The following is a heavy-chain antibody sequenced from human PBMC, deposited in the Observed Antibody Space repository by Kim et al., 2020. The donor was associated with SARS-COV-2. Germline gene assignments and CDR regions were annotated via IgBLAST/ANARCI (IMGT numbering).Heavy chain of an antibody. CDR2: IIPIFGTA. D-gene: IGHD2-15*01. V-gene: IGHV1-69*13. CDR3: ARSYCSGGSCYAFDI. CDR1: GGTFSSYA. J-gene: IGHJ3*02. Sequence: SVKVSCKASGGTFSSYAISWVRQAPGQGLEWMGGIIPIFGTANYAQKFQGRVTITADESTSTAYMELSSLRSEDTAVYYCARSYCSGGSCYAFDIWGQGTMVTVSS.